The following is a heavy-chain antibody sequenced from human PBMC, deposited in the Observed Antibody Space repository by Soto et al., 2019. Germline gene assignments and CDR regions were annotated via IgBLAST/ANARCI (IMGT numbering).Heavy chain of an antibody. CDR3: ARDLGDNWNYTGNYYYGMDV. CDR1: GYTFTSYY. Sequence: ASVKVSCKASGYTFTSYYMHWVRQAPGQGLEWMGIINPSGGSTSYAQKFQGRVTMTRDTSTSTVYMELSGLRSEDTAVYYCARDLGDNWNYTGNYYYGMDVWGQGTTVTVSS. V-gene: IGHV1-46*01. CDR2: INPSGGST. J-gene: IGHJ6*02. D-gene: IGHD1-7*01.